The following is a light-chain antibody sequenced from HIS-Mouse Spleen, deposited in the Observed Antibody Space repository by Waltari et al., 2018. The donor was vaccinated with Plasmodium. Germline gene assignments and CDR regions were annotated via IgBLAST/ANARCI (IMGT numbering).Light chain of an antibody. Sequence: EIVMTQSPATLSVSPGERATLSCRASQSVSSNLAWYHQKPGQAPRPRIYGASTRATGIPARFSGSGSGTEFTLTISSLQSEDFAVYYCQQYNNWPPAYTFGQGTKLEIK. J-gene: IGKJ2*01. CDR2: GAS. V-gene: IGKV3-15*01. CDR3: QQYNNWPPAYT. CDR1: QSVSSN.